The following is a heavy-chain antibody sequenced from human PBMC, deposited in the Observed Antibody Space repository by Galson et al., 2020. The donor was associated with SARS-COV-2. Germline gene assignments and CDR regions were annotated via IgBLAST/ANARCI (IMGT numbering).Heavy chain of an antibody. CDR2: VNHGGAT. Sequence: SETLSLTCAVSGGALNDDYWNWVRQPPGKGLEWIGEVNHGGATNYDPSLKNRVTMSIDTSRREFSLNLRSVTAADTAVYYCVRGRREGPFWSGLRLFYYYYMDVWGKGTTVTVFS. D-gene: IGHD3-3*01. V-gene: IGHV4-34*01. CDR1: GGALNDDY. CDR3: VRGRREGPFWSGLRLFYYYYMDV. J-gene: IGHJ6*03.